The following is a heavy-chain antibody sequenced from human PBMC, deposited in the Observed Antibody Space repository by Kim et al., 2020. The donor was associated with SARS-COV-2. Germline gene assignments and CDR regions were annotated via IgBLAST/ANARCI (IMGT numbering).Heavy chain of an antibody. J-gene: IGHJ5*02. D-gene: IGHD6-13*01. CDR2: INHSGST. CDR1: GGSFSGYY. CDR3: ARGLSSSSFDP. V-gene: IGHV4-34*01. Sequence: SETLSLTCAVYGGSFSGYYWSWIRQPPGKGLEWIGEINHSGSTNYNPSLKSRVTISVDTSKNQFSLKLSSVTAADTAVYYCARGLSSSSFDPWGQGTLVTVSS.